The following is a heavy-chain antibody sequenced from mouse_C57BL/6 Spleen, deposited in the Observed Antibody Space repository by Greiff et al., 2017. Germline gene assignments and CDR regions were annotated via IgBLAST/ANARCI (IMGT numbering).Heavy chain of an antibody. D-gene: IGHD1-1*01. V-gene: IGHV1-80*01. J-gene: IGHJ2*01. Sequence: QVQLKQSGAELVKPGASVKISCKASGYAFSSYWMNWVKQRPGKGLEWIGQIYPGDGDTNYNGTFQGQATLTADKSSSTAYMQLSSLTSADSAVYFSAIWDVSSPFGYWGQGTTLTVSS. CDR1: GYAFSSYW. CDR3: AIWDVSSPFGY. CDR2: IYPGDGDT.